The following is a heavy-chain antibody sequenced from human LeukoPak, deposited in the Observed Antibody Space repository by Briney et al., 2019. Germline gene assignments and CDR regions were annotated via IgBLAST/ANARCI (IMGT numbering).Heavy chain of an antibody. Sequence: PSETLSLTCTVSGGSISSSSYYWDWIRQPPGKGLEWIGSIYYSGSTNYNPSLKSRVTISVDTSKNQFSLKLSSVTAADTAVYYCANKPSWIQQNTGDAFDIWGQGTMVTVSS. CDR3: ANKPSWIQQNTGDAFDI. CDR2: IYYSGST. D-gene: IGHD5-18*01. CDR1: GGSISSSSYY. V-gene: IGHV4-39*07. J-gene: IGHJ3*02.